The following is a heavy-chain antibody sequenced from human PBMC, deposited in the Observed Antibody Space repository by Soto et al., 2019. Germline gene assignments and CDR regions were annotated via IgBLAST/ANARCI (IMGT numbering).Heavy chain of an antibody. CDR1: GFTFSSYA. V-gene: IGHV3-23*01. J-gene: IGHJ4*02. CDR2: ISGSGGST. CDR3: ARKERVRWLRFPDY. D-gene: IGHD5-12*01. Sequence: GGSLRLSCAASGFTFSSYAMSWVRQAPGKGLEWVSAISGSGGSTYYADCVKGRFNISRDNSKNTLYLQMNSLRAEDTAVYYCARKERVRWLRFPDYWGQGTLVTVSS.